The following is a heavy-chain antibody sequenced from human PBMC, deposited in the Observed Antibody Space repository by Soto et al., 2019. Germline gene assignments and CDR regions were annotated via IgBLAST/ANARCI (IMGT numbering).Heavy chain of an antibody. J-gene: IGHJ5*02. D-gene: IGHD6-19*01. CDR3: AKSGSSGWYGWFDP. CDR1: GFSLRTSGVG. V-gene: IGHV2-5*01. Sequence: SGPTLVNPTHTLTLTCIFSGFSLRTSGVGVGWIRQPPGKALEWLGFIYWNDDKRYSPSLKSRLTITKDTSKNQVVLTMTNMDPVDTATYYCAKSGSSGWYGWFDPWGQGTLVTVSS. CDR2: IYWNDDK.